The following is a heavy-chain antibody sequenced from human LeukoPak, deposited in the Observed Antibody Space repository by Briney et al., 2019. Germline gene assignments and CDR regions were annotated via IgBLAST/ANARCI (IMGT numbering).Heavy chain of an antibody. V-gene: IGHV1-18*01. Sequence: GASVKVSCKASGYTFTSYGISWVRQAPGQGLEWMGWISAYNGNTNYAQKFQGRVTMTRDMSTSTVYMELSSLRSEDTAVYYCARLGEGTIAVAGTDYWGQGTLVTVSS. CDR3: ARLGEGTIAVAGTDY. CDR1: GYTFTSYG. J-gene: IGHJ4*02. CDR2: ISAYNGNT. D-gene: IGHD6-19*01.